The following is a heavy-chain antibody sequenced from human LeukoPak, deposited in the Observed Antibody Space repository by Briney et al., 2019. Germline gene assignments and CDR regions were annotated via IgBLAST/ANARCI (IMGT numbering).Heavy chain of an antibody. Sequence: SETLSLTCSVSGASISSYYWSWIRQPPGKGLEWIGYIYYSGSTYYNPSLKSRVTISVDTSKNQFSLKLSSVTAADTAVYYCARDRVIWFGEFNPLYYFDYWGQGTLVTVSS. D-gene: IGHD3-10*01. CDR3: ARDRVIWFGEFNPLYYFDY. CDR1: GASISSYY. V-gene: IGHV4-30-4*08. CDR2: IYYSGST. J-gene: IGHJ4*02.